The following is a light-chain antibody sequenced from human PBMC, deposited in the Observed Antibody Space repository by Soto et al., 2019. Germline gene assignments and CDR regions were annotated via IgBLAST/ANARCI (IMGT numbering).Light chain of an antibody. CDR3: AAWDDSLTVYV. CDR2: RTN. Sequence: QSVLTQPPSASGTPGQRVTISCSGSSSNIGSNYVYWYQQFPGTAPKLLIYRTNQRPSGVPDRLSGSKSGTSASLAISGLRSEDEADYYCAAWDDSLTVYVFGTGTKLTVL. J-gene: IGLJ1*01. CDR1: SSNIGSNY. V-gene: IGLV1-47*01.